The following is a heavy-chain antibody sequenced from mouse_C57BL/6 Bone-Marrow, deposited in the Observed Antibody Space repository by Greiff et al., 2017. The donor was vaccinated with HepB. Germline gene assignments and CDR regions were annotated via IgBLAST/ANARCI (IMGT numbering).Heavy chain of an antibody. CDR1: GFTFSDYY. CDR3: ARRGLGYGRSLDY. J-gene: IGHJ2*01. D-gene: IGHD1-1*01. Sequence: EVQRVESGGGLVQPGGSLKLSCAASGFTFSDYYMYWVRQTPEKRLEWVAYISNGGGSTYYPDTVKGRFTISRDNATNTLYLQMGRLKSEDTAMYYCARRGLGYGRSLDYWGEGTTLTVSS. V-gene: IGHV5-12*01. CDR2: ISNGGGST.